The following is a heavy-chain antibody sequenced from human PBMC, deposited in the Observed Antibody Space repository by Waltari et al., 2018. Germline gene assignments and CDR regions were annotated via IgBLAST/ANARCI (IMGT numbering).Heavy chain of an antibody. D-gene: IGHD3-10*01. J-gene: IGHJ6*03. CDR3: AGDTYYYGSGSYLSYYMDV. V-gene: IGHV4-59*11. CDR1: GGSISRHY. CDR2: IYYSGST. Sequence: QVQLQESGPGLVKHSETLSPTCPAAGGSISRHYGSWTGQPPGKGLEWIGYIYYSGSTNYNPSLKSRVTISVDTSKNQFSLKLSSVTAADTAVYYCAGDTYYYGSGSYLSYYMDVWGKGTTVTVSS.